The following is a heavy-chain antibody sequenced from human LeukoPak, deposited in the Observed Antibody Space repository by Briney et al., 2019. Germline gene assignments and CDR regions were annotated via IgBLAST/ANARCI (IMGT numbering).Heavy chain of an antibody. CDR1: GFSFSTFE. Sequence: QSGGSLRLSCVASGFSFSTFEMNWVRQAPGKGLEWVAVISHDGSNKYYADSVKGRFTISRDNSKNTLYLQMNSLRAEDTAVYYCARAALGPRRWLHLYGMDVWGQGTTVTVSS. J-gene: IGHJ6*02. CDR2: ISHDGSNK. V-gene: IGHV3-30-3*01. D-gene: IGHD5-24*01. CDR3: ARAALGPRRWLHLYGMDV.